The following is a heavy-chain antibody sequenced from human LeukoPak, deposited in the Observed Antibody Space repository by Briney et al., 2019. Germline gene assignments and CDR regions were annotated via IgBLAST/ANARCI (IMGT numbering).Heavy chain of an antibody. CDR1: VFTFSRYG. CDR3: ARDFGFSRSSGYSFDY. J-gene: IGHJ4*02. CDR2: IWYDGSNR. V-gene: IGHV3-33*01. D-gene: IGHD3-22*01. Sequence: GGSLRLSCAASVFTFSRYGMHWVREAPGNRPGWGADIWYDGSNRHYVDSVKGRFTISRDNSKTTLYLQMNSLRADDTAVYYCARDFGFSRSSGYSFDYWGQGTMVTVSS.